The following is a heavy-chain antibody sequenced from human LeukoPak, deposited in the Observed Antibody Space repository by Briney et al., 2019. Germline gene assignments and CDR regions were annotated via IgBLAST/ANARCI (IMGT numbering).Heavy chain of an antibody. J-gene: IGHJ2*01. CDR2: INWKTGNG. V-gene: IGHV3-9*01. CDR1: GFNFDDYA. CDR3: TRRAARWQFDL. Sequence: GRSLKLSCAVSGFNFDDYAMHWVRQAPGRGLEWVSGINWKTGNGIYADSVKGRFTISRDNAKNSLYLQMSSLRAEDTALYYCTRRAARWQFDLWGRGTLLTVSS. D-gene: IGHD5-24*01.